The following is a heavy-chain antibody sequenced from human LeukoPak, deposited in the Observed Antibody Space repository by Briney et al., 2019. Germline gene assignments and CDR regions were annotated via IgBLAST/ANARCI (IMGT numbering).Heavy chain of an antibody. V-gene: IGHV3-11*03. J-gene: IGHJ4*02. CDR3: TRSGSDIVVVPAASDY. Sequence: GGSLRLSCAASGFTFSDYYMSWIRQTPGKGLEWASDISSSSASTNYADSVKCRFTISRENAKNSLHLQMNSLRAEDTAVYYCTRSGSDIVVVPAASDYWGQGTLVTVSS. CDR1: GFTFSDYY. D-gene: IGHD2-2*01. CDR2: ISSSSAST.